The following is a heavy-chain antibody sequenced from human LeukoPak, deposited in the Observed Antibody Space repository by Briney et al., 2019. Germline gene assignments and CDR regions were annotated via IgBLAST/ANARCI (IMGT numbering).Heavy chain of an antibody. J-gene: IGHJ6*02. CDR2: ISYNGSNK. CDR1: GFTFSSYG. CDR3: AKGRHSGSDAPDYYSYGMDV. Sequence: GGSLRLSCAASGFTFSSYGMHWVRQAPGKGLEWVSVISYNGSNKYYADSVKGRFTISRDNSKNTLYLQMNSLRAEDTAVYYCAKGRHSGSDAPDYYSYGMDVWGQGTTVTVSS. D-gene: IGHD5-12*01. V-gene: IGHV3-30*18.